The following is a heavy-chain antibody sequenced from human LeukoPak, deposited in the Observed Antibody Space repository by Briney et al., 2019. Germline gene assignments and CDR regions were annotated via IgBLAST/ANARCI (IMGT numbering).Heavy chain of an antibody. Sequence: PSETLSLTCTVSGGSISSYYWSWIRQPAGKGLEWIGRIYTSGSTNYNPSLKSRVTMSVDTSKNQFSLKLSSVTAADTAVYYCASRSADDILTGYYKRAFDIWGRGTMVTVSS. J-gene: IGHJ3*02. CDR1: GGSISSYY. V-gene: IGHV4-4*07. D-gene: IGHD3-9*01. CDR3: ASRSADDILTGYYKRAFDI. CDR2: IYTSGST.